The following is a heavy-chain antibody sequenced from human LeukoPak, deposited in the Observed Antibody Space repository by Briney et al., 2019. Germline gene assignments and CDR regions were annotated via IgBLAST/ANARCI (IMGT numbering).Heavy chain of an antibody. CDR2: INPNSGGT. CDR3: ASTGIAVAGTEGRLYDY. J-gene: IGHJ4*02. CDR1: GYTFTGYY. Sequence: GASVKVSCKASGYTFTGYYMHWVRQAPGQGLEWVGRINPNSGGTNYAQKFQGRVTMTRDTSISTAYMELSRLRSDDTAVYYCASTGIAVAGTEGRLYDYWGQGTLVTVSS. D-gene: IGHD6-19*01. V-gene: IGHV1-2*06.